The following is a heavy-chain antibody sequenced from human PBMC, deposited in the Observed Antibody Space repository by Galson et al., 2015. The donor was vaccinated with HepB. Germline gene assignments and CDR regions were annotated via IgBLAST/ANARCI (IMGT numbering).Heavy chain of an antibody. Sequence: QSGAEVKKPGASVKVSCKASGYTFTSYDINWVRQATGQGLEWMGWMNPNSGNTGYAQKFQGRVTMTRNTSISTAYMELSSLRSEDTAVYYCARGFRVVIYQGTGYYYGMDVWGQGTTVTVSS. CDR1: GYTFTSYD. D-gene: IGHD3-3*01. CDR2: MNPNSGNT. V-gene: IGHV1-8*01. J-gene: IGHJ6*02. CDR3: ARGFRVVIYQGTGYYYGMDV.